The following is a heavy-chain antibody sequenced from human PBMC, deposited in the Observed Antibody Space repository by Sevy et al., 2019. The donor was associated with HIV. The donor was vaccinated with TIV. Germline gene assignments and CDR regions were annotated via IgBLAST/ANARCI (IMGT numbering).Heavy chain of an antibody. CDR1: GFTFSNAW. CDR3: TTESLRLSFDY. Sequence: GGSLRLSCAASGFTFSNAWMSWVRQAPGKGLEWVGRIKSKTDGGTTDYAAPVKGRFTISRDDSKNTLYLQMNSLKTAETAVYYCTTESLRLSFDYWGQGTLVTVSS. CDR2: IKSKTDGGTT. J-gene: IGHJ4*02. V-gene: IGHV3-15*01. D-gene: IGHD5-12*01.